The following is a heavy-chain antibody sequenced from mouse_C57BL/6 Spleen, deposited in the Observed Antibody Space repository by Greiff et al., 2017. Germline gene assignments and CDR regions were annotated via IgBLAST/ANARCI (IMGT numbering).Heavy chain of an antibody. D-gene: IGHD2-13*01. CDR3: ARNDYYYAMDY. V-gene: IGHV1-66*01. J-gene: IGHJ4*01. Sequence: LQESGPELVKPGASVKISCKASGYSFTSYYIHWVKQRPGQGLEWIGWIYPGSGNTKYNEKFKGKATLTADTSSSTAYMQLSSLTSEDAAVYYCARNDYYYAMDYWGQGTSVTVSS. CDR1: GYSFTSYY. CDR2: IYPGSGNT.